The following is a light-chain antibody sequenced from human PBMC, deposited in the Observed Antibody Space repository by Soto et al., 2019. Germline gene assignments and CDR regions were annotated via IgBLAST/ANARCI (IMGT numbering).Light chain of an antibody. CDR2: AAS. Sequence: AIRMTQSPSSLSASTGDRVTITCRASQGIGSYLAWYQQKPGKAPKLLIYAASTLQSGVPSRFSGSGSGTDFTLTISCLQSEDFATYYCQQLRMYPSTFGGGTKVDIK. V-gene: IGKV1-8*01. J-gene: IGKJ4*01. CDR1: QGIGSY. CDR3: QQLRMYPST.